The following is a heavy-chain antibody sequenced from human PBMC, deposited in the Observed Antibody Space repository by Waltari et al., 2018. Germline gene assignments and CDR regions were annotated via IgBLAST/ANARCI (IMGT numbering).Heavy chain of an antibody. Sequence: QVQLQESGPGLVKPSETLSLTCAVSGYSISSGYYWGWIRQPPGKGLEWIGSIYHSGSTYYNPSLKSRVTISVDTSKNQFSLKLSSVTAADTAVYYCASLPSIAARHPGRNYYYYMDVWGKGTTVTISS. V-gene: IGHV4-38-2*01. D-gene: IGHD6-6*01. CDR1: GYSISSGYY. CDR2: IYHSGST. J-gene: IGHJ6*03. CDR3: ASLPSIAARHPGRNYYYYMDV.